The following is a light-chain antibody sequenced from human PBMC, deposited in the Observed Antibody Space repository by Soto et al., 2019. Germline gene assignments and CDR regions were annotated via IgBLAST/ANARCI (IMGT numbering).Light chain of an antibody. J-gene: IGKJ1*01. CDR2: GAS. Sequence: EIVLTQSPDTLSLSPGERATLSCRASQSVSSSYLAWYQQKPGQAPRLLIYGASSRATGIPDRFSGSGSGTDFTLTSSTLEPEDFALYYCQQYGSSPRTCGQGTKVEIK. V-gene: IGKV3-20*01. CDR3: QQYGSSPRT. CDR1: QSVSSSY.